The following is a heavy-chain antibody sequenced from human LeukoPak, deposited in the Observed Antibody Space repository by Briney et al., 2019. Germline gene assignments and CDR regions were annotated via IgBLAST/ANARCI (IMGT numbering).Heavy chain of an antibody. CDR2: IYTSGST. Sequence: SETLSLTCTVSGGSISSSSYYWSWIWQPAGKGLEWIGHIYTSGSTNYNPSLKSRVTISLDASQNQFSLNLTSVTAADTAVYYCARETIFGVLIAGFRWFDPWGQGTLVTVSP. D-gene: IGHD3-3*01. J-gene: IGHJ5*02. V-gene: IGHV4-61*09. CDR1: GGSISSSSYY. CDR3: ARETIFGVLIAGFRWFDP.